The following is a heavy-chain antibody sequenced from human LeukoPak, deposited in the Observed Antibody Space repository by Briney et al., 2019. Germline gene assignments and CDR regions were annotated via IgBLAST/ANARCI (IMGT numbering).Heavy chain of an antibody. Sequence: VLVKVSCKASGYTFTGYYMHWVRQAPGQGLEWMGWINPNSGGTNYAQKFQGRVTMTRDTSISTAYMELSRLRSDDTAVYYCARDRLYCSSTSCYAGRLGMDVWGQGTTVTVSS. CDR1: GYTFTGYY. CDR3: ARDRLYCSSTSCYAGRLGMDV. D-gene: IGHD2-2*01. CDR2: INPNSGGT. J-gene: IGHJ6*02. V-gene: IGHV1-2*02.